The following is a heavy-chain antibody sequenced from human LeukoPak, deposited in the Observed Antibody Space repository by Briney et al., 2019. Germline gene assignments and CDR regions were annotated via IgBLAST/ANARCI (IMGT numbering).Heavy chain of an antibody. CDR1: GGPFSGYY. V-gene: IGHV4-34*01. CDR3: ARGRWFGVY. Sequence: SETLSLTCAVYGGPFSGYYWSWVRQPPGKGLEWIGEINHSGSTNYNPSLKSRVTISVDTSKNQFSLKLSSVTAADTAVYYCARGRWFGVYWGQGTLVTVSS. D-gene: IGHD3-10*01. J-gene: IGHJ4*02. CDR2: INHSGST.